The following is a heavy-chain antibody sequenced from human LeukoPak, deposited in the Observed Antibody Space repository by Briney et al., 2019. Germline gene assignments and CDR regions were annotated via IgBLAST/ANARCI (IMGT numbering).Heavy chain of an antibody. CDR1: GFTFSSYS. V-gene: IGHV3-21*01. CDR3: ARGHDYYYMDV. CDR2: ISSSSSYI. Sequence: GGSLRLSCAASGFTFSSYSMNWVRQAPGKGLEWVSSISSSSSYIYHADSVKGRFTISRDNAKNSLYLQMNSLRAEDTAVYYCARGHDYYYMDVWGKGTTVTVSS. J-gene: IGHJ6*03.